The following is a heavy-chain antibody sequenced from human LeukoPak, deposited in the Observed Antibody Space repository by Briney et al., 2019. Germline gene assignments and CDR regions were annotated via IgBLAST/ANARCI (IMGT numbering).Heavy chain of an antibody. V-gene: IGHV3-33*01. J-gene: IGHJ3*02. CDR2: IWYDGSNK. CDR3: PRDALGPRRIGRRLHI. CDR1: GFTFNGYT. D-gene: IGHD3-10*01. Sequence: PLRPSSVTTGFTFNGYTMHWVRPAPSKRLDWVAIIWYDGSNKYYADSVKGHFTISRDNSKNTLFLQMNSLRADDTAMYYRPRDALGPRRIGRRLHIRGQGTMVIVSS.